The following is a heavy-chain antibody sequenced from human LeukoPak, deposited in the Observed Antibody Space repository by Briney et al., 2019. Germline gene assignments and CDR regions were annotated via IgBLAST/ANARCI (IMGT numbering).Heavy chain of an antibody. J-gene: IGHJ4*02. D-gene: IGHD3-10*01. V-gene: IGHV3-11*01. CDR1: GFTFSDYY. Sequence: PGGSLRLSCAASGFTFSDYYMSWIRQAPGKGLEWVSYISSSGSTIYYADSAKGRFTISRDNAKNSLYLQMNSLRAEDTAVYYCARSWYGSGSYYNRLDYWGQGTLVTVSS. CDR2: ISSSGSTI. CDR3: ARSWYGSGSYYNRLDY.